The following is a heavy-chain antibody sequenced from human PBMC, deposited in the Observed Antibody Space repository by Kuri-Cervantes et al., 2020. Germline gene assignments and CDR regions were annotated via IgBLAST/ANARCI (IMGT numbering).Heavy chain of an antibody. Sequence: ESLKISCTVSGGSISSGDYYWSWIRQPPGKGLEWIGYIYYSGSTNYNPSLKSRVTISVDTSKNQFSLKLSSVTAADTAVYYCARGKSIAARLEGPPDYWGQGTLVTVSS. CDR3: ARGKSIAARLEGPPDY. CDR1: GGSISSGDYY. V-gene: IGHV4-61*08. CDR2: IYYSGST. J-gene: IGHJ4*02. D-gene: IGHD6-6*01.